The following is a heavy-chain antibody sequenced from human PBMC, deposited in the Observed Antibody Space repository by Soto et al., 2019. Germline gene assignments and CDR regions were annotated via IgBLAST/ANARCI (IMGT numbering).Heavy chain of an antibody. CDR3: ASEPTDWSGSQLYYYGMDV. V-gene: IGHV4-30-4*01. J-gene: IGHJ6*02. CDR1: GGSISGGDYY. CDR2: IYYSGST. D-gene: IGHD3-3*01. Sequence: PSETLSLTCTVSGGSISGGDYYWSWIGQPPGKGLEWIGYIYYSGSTYYNPSLKSRVTISVDTSKNQFSLKLSSVTAADTAVYYCASEPTDWSGSQLYYYGMDVWGQGTTVTVSS.